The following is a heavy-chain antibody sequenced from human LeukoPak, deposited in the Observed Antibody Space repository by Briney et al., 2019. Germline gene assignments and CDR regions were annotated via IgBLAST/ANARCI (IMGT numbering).Heavy chain of an antibody. CDR2: ISSSGSTI. D-gene: IGHD1-20*01. Sequence: GGSLKLSCAASGFTFSDYYMSWIRQAPGQGLEWVSYISSSGSTIYYAHYVKGRFTISRDNAKNSLYLQMNSLRAEDTAVYYCARVPYNWNDGPLWSYYFDYWGQGTLVTVS. V-gene: IGHV3-11*01. CDR3: ARVPYNWNDGPLWSYYFDY. J-gene: IGHJ4*02. CDR1: GFTFSDYY.